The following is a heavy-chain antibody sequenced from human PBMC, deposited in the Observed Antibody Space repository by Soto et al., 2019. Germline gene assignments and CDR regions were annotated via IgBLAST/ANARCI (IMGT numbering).Heavy chain of an antibody. CDR2: ISAYNGNT. Sequence: GASVKVSCKASGYTFTSYGISWVRQAPGQGLEWMGWISAYNGNTNYAQKLQGRVNMTTDTSTSTAYMELRSLRSDDTAVYYCARDLVLRYFDWLGGTYYYGMDVWG. CDR3: ARDLVLRYFDWLGGTYYYGMDV. CDR1: GYTFTSYG. D-gene: IGHD3-9*01. J-gene: IGHJ6*02. V-gene: IGHV1-18*01.